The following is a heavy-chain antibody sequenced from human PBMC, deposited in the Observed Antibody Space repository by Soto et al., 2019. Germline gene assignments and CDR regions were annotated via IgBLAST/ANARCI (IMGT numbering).Heavy chain of an antibody. CDR2: IIPILGIA. CDR3: ERCEPVEY. Sequence: QVQLVQSGAEVKKPGSSVKVSCKASGGTFSSYTISWVRQAPGQGLEWMVRIIPILGIANYAQKFQGRVTITEDKSTSTAYRELSSLRSEDTAVYYCERCEPVEYWGQGTLVTVSS. V-gene: IGHV1-69*02. J-gene: IGHJ4*02. CDR1: GGTFSSYT.